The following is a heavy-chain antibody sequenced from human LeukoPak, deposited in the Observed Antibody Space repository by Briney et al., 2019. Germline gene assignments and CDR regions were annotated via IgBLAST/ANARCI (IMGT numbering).Heavy chain of an antibody. V-gene: IGHV6-1*01. Sequence: SQTLSLTCAISGDSVSSNSAAWNWIRQSPSRGLEWLGRTYYRSKWYNDYAVSVKSRITINPDTSKNQFSLQLNSVTPEDTAVYYCARDPTVVLVPAQDWYFDLWGRGTLVTVSS. CDR1: GDSVSSNSAA. CDR2: TYYRSKWYN. CDR3: ARDPTVVLVPAQDWYFDL. D-gene: IGHD4-17*01. J-gene: IGHJ2*01.